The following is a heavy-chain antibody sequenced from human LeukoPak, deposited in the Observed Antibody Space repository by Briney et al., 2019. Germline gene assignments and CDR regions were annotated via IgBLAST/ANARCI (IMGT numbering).Heavy chain of an antibody. CDR3: ARYWDYYYGMDV. D-gene: IGHD2-15*01. J-gene: IGHJ6*02. Sequence: SETLSLTCTVSGGSISSGDYYWGWIRQPPGKGLEWIGYIYYSGSTYYNPSLKSRVTISVDTSKNQFSLKLSSVTAADTAVYYCARYWDYYYGMDVWGQGTTVTVSS. V-gene: IGHV4-30-4*01. CDR1: GGSISSGDYY. CDR2: IYYSGST.